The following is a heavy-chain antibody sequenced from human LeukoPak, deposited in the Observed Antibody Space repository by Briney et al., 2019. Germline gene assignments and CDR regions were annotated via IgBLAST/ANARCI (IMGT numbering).Heavy chain of an antibody. CDR2: ISSYNGNT. V-gene: IGHV1-18*01. D-gene: IGHD1-1*01. Sequence: GASVKVSCKASGYTFSSDGISWVRQAPGQGLEWMGWISSYNGNTKYAEKLQGRVTMTTDTSTSTAYMELRSLRSDDTAVYYCVRVQLERSGEPFDYWGQGTLVTVSS. CDR3: VRVQLERSGEPFDY. CDR1: GYTFSSDG. J-gene: IGHJ4*02.